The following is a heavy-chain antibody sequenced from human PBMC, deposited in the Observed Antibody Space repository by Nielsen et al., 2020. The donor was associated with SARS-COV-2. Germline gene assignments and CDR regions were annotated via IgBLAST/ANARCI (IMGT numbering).Heavy chain of an antibody. Sequence: SETLSLTCTVSGDSISSGGYYWSWIRQHPGKGLEWIGYIYYSGSTYYNPSLKSRVTISVDTSKNQFSLKLSSVTAADTAVYYCARDNREIVVVPTVIDAFDIWGQGTMVTVSS. CDR3: ARDNREIVVVPTVIDAFDI. D-gene: IGHD3-22*01. CDR2: IYYSGST. CDR1: GDSISSGGYY. V-gene: IGHV4-31*03. J-gene: IGHJ3*02.